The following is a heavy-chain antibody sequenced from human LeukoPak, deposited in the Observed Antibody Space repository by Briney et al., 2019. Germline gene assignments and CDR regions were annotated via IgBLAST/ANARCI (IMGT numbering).Heavy chain of an antibody. CDR2: IIPIFGTA. J-gene: IGHJ3*02. CDR3: ARDSGVWGSYRTSAFDI. V-gene: IGHV1-69*05. Sequence: ASVKVSCKASGGTFSSYAISWVRQAPGQELEWMGGIIPIFGTANYAQKFQGRVTITTDESTSTAYMELSSLRSEDTAVYYCARDSGVWGSYRTSAFDIWGQGTMVTVSS. CDR1: GGTFSSYA. D-gene: IGHD3-16*02.